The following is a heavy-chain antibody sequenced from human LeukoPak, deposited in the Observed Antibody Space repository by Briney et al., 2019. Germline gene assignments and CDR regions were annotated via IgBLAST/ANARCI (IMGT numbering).Heavy chain of an antibody. CDR2: MNPNSGNT. Sequence: GASVKVSCRASGYTFTSYDINWVRQATGQGLEWMGWMNPNSGNTGYAQKFQGRVTMTRNTSISTAYMELSSLRSEDTAVYYCARVFRNSGSYSGYWGQGTLVTVSS. V-gene: IGHV1-8*01. J-gene: IGHJ4*02. CDR1: GYTFTSYD. D-gene: IGHD1-26*01. CDR3: ARVFRNSGSYSGY.